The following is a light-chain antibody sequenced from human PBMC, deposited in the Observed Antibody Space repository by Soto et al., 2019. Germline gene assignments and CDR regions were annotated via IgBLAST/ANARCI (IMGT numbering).Light chain of an antibody. V-gene: IGLV2-8*01. Sequence: QSVLTQPPSVSGSPGQSVTISRTGTSSDVGGYNYVSWYQQHPGKVPKLMVYEVNKRPSGVPDRFSGSKSGNTASLTVSGLQAEDEADYYCTSYAGGNNVFGTGTKLTVL. CDR1: SSDVGGYNY. J-gene: IGLJ1*01. CDR3: TSYAGGNNV. CDR2: EVN.